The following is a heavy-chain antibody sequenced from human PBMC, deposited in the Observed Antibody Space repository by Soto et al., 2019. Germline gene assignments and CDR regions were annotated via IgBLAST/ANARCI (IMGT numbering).Heavy chain of an antibody. D-gene: IGHD3-22*01. V-gene: IGHV3-48*01. CDR2: IGIGSSTK. CDR3: ARDQWYYNDISGRPLNAFDV. CDR1: GFTFRNYG. J-gene: IGHJ3*01. Sequence: GGSLRLSCAASGFTFRNYGMNWVRQAPGKGLEWVSYIGIGSSTKYYADSVKGRFTISRDNAKNSLYLQMNSLRAEDTAVYYCARDQWYYNDISGRPLNAFDVWGQGTMVTVSS.